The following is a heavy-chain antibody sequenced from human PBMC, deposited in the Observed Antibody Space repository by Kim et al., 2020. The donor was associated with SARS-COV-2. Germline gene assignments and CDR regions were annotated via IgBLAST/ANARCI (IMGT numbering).Heavy chain of an antibody. CDR2: INHSGRT. V-gene: IGHV4-34*01. D-gene: IGHD3-10*01. CDR1: GGSFSGFY. CDR3: ARRLSITSGSGSHYCDL. J-gene: IGHJ2*01. Sequence: SETLSLTCAVYGGSFSGFYWSWIRQPPGRGLEWIGEINHSGRTNYNPSLKSRVTISVDTSKNQFSLRLTSVTAADTAVYYCARRLSITSGSGSHYCDLLG.